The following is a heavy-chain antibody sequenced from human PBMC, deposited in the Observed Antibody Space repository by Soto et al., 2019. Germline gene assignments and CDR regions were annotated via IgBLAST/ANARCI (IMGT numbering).Heavy chain of an antibody. CDR1: GYTFTGYY. CDR3: ARVAAVAGRGPPWFDP. J-gene: IGHJ5*02. CDR2: INPNSGGT. V-gene: IGHV1-2*04. Sequence: ASVKVSCKASGYTFTGYYMHWVRQAPGQGLEWMGWINPNSGGTNYAQKFQGWVTMTRDTSISTAYMELSRLRSDDTAVYYCARVAAVAGRGPPWFDPWGQGTLVTVS. D-gene: IGHD6-19*01.